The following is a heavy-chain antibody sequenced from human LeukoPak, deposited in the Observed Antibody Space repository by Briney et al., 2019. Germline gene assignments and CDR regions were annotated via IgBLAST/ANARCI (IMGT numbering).Heavy chain of an antibody. J-gene: IGHJ1*01. D-gene: IGHD3-22*01. Sequence: GVSLRLFCAASGYTFASYGVSWVRRAPGKGVEWVSFINYKGGRTAYADSVEGRFTISRDNHRNTLYMQMNSLRDEDTAVYYCAIMHGYYDGTGYWVQWGQGTLVTVSS. CDR1: GYTFASYG. CDR3: AIMHGYYDGTGYWVQ. V-gene: IGHV3-23*01. CDR2: INYKGGRT.